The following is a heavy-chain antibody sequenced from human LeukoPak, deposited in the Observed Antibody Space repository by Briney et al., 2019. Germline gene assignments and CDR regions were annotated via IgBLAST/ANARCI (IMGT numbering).Heavy chain of an antibody. Sequence: PGGSLRLSCAASGFTFSNYEMNWVRQAPGKGLEWVSYISSSGSTIYYADSAKGRFTISRDNAKNSLYLQMSSLRVEDTAVYYCATEGSPERPINHWEYWGQGTLVAVSS. J-gene: IGHJ4*02. CDR3: ATEGSPERPINHWEY. D-gene: IGHD1-14*01. CDR2: ISSSGSTI. V-gene: IGHV3-48*03. CDR1: GFTFSNYE.